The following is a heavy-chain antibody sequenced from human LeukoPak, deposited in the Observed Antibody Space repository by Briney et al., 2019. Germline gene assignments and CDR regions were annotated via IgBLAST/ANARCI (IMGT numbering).Heavy chain of an antibody. CDR2: IYYSGST. CDR3: ARGLGYCSGGSGHEVTGAFDI. D-gene: IGHD2-15*01. CDR1: GGSISSYY. Sequence: PSETLSFTCTVSGGSISSYYWSWIRQPPGKGLEWIGYIYYSGSTNYNPSLKSRVTISVDTSKNQFSLKLSSVTAADTAVYYCARGLGYCSGGSGHEVTGAFDIWGQGTMVTVSS. V-gene: IGHV4-59*01. J-gene: IGHJ3*02.